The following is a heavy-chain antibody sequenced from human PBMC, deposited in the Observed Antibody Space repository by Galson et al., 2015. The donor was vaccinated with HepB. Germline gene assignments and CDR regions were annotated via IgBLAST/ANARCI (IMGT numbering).Heavy chain of an antibody. Sequence: SLRLSRAGSGFIFRHHAMAWIRQAPGKGLEWVSGINGRGSTRSYSDAVKGRFSISRDNFKDTVFLQMDNLRAEDTAVYYCVKEGSWFGGDWFDPWGQGALVTVS. V-gene: IGHV3-23*01. CDR3: VKEGSWFGGDWFDP. D-gene: IGHD3-16*01. CDR2: INGRGSTR. J-gene: IGHJ5*02. CDR1: GFIFRHHA.